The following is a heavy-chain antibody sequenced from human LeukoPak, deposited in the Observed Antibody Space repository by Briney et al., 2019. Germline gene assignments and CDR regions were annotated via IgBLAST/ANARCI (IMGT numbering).Heavy chain of an antibody. CDR2: IIPILGIA. D-gene: IGHD1-7*01. CDR3: ARPITGTSVDYYGMDV. V-gene: IGHV1-69*04. CDR1: GGTFSSYA. Sequence: SVEVSCKASGGTFSSYAISWVRQAPGQGLEWMGRIIPILGIANYAQKFQGRVTITADKSTSTAYMELSSLRSEDTAVYYCARPITGTSVDYYGMDVWGQGTTVTVSS. J-gene: IGHJ6*02.